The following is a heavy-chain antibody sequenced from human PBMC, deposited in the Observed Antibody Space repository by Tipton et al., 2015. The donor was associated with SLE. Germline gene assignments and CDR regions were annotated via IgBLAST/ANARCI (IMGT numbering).Heavy chain of an antibody. J-gene: IGHJ5*02. V-gene: IGHV4-39*07. CDR1: GGSISSSSYY. CDR3: ARTKLRYFDWPYNWFDP. CDR2: IYYSGST. D-gene: IGHD3-9*01. Sequence: TLSLTCTVFGGSISSSSYYWGWIRQTPGKGLEWIGSIYYSGSTYYNPSLKSRVTISVDTSKNQFSLKLSSVTAADTAVYYCARTKLRYFDWPYNWFDPWGQGTLVTVSS.